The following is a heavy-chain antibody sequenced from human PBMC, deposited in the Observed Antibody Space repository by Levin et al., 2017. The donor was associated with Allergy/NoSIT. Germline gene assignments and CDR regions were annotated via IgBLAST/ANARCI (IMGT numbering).Heavy chain of an antibody. Sequence: HPGGSLRLSCAASGFTFSSYWMHWVRQAPGKGLVWVSRINNDGSNTNYADSVKGRFTISRDSAESTLYLQMSSLRAEDTAVYYCARGLFQTSQYSYGAWGQGTLVTVSS. CDR1: GFTFSSYW. V-gene: IGHV3-74*01. J-gene: IGHJ5*02. D-gene: IGHD3-10*01. CDR3: ARGLFQTSQYSYGA. CDR2: INNDGSNT.